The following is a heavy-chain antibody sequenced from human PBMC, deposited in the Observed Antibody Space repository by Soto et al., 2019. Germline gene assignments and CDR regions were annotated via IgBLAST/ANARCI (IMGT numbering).Heavy chain of an antibody. CDR2: IHYSGST. D-gene: IGHD1-1*01. CDR3: ARALGIQRPAFDI. Sequence: QVQLQESGPGLVKSSQTLSLTCFVSGGFIGSGGYYWSWIRQPPGKGLEWPGCIHYSGSTHYSPSLKSRATISVDTSENQFSLKLSSVTAADTAVYYCARALGIQRPAFDIWGQGTMLTVSS. CDR1: GGFIGSGGYY. J-gene: IGHJ3*02. V-gene: IGHV4-30-4*01.